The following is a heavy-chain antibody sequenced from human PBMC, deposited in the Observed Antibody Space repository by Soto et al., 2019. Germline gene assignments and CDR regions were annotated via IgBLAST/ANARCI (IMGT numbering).Heavy chain of an antibody. Sequence: ASVKVSCKASGYTFTSYGISWVRQAPGQGLEWIGWISAYNGNTNYAQKLQGRVTMTTDTSTSTAYMELRSLRSDDTAVYYCARLSLRCFGYFPYLFDYCARRSLVPGSS. V-gene: IGHV1-18*01. CDR1: GYTFTSYG. CDR3: ARLSLRCFGYFPYLFDY. CDR2: ISAYNGNT. D-gene: IGHD3-10*01. J-gene: IGHJ4*02.